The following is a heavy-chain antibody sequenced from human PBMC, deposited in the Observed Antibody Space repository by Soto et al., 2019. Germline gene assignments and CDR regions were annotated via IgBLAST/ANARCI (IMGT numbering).Heavy chain of an antibody. J-gene: IGHJ6*02. V-gene: IGHV3-74*01. CDR3: AREYTVWIIGKEEYYYYGMDV. D-gene: IGHD4-17*01. CDR1: GFTFSSYW. Sequence: GGSLRLSCAASGFTFSSYWMHWVRQAPGKGLVWVSRINSDGSSTSYADSVKGRFTISRDNAKNTLYLQMNSLRAEDTAVYYCAREYTVWIIGKEEYYYYGMDVWGQGTTVTVSS. CDR2: INSDGSST.